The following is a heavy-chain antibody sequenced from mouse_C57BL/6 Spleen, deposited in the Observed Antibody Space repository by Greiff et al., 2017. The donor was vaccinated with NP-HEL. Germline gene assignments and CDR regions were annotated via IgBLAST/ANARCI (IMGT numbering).Heavy chain of an antibody. CDR3: AREGFGTVVATEAMDY. CDR2: IYPRSGNT. J-gene: IGHJ4*01. V-gene: IGHV1-81*01. CDR1: GYTFTSYG. D-gene: IGHD1-1*01. Sequence: QVQLQQSGAELARPGASVKLSCKASGYTFTSYGISWVKQRTGQGLEWIGEIYPRSGNTHYNEKFKGKATLTADKSSSTAYMELRSLTSEDSAVYFCAREGFGTVVATEAMDYWGQGTSVTVSS.